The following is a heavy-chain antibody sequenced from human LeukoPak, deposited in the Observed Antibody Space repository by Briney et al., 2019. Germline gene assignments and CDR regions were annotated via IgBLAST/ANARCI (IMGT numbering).Heavy chain of an antibody. J-gene: IGHJ6*03. Sequence: GGSLRLSCAASGFTVSSNYMSRVRQAPGKGLEWVSVIYSGGSTYYADSVKGRFTISRDNSKNTLYLQMNSLRAEDTAVYYCARGLFDYVWGSYRLPLLGYYMDVWGKGTTVTVSS. CDR1: GFTVSSNY. V-gene: IGHV3-53*01. CDR3: ARGLFDYVWGSYRLPLLGYYMDV. CDR2: IYSGGST. D-gene: IGHD3-16*02.